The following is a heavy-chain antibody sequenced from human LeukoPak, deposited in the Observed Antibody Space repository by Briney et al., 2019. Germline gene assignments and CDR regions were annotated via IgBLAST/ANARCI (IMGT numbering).Heavy chain of an antibody. D-gene: IGHD6-6*01. CDR1: GFTFSSYW. CDR2: INRDGSST. J-gene: IGHJ4*02. Sequence: GGSLRLSCAASGFTFSSYWMHWVRQAPGKGLVWVSRINRDGSSTSYADSVKGRFTISRDNAKNTLYLQMNSLRAEDTAVYYCARDGEYGKGLFDYWGQGTLVTVSS. V-gene: IGHV3-74*01. CDR3: ARDGEYGKGLFDY.